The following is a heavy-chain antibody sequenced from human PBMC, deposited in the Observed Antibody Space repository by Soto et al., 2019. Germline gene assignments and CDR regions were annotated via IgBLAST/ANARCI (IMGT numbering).Heavy chain of an antibody. Sequence: QVQLQESGPGLVKPSQTLSLTCTVSGGSISSGDYYWSWIRQPPGKGLEWIGYIYYSGSTYYNPSLKSRVTISVDTSKNQFSLKLSSVTAADTAVYYCARMCSGGSCYGVYFDYWGQGTLVTVSS. V-gene: IGHV4-30-4*01. CDR1: GGSISSGDYY. J-gene: IGHJ4*02. CDR2: IYYSGST. D-gene: IGHD2-15*01. CDR3: ARMCSGGSCYGVYFDY.